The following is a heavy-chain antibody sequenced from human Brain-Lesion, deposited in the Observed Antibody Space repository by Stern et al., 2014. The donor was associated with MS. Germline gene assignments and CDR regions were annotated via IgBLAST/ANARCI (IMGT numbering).Heavy chain of an antibody. Sequence: QVQLQESGPGLVKPSETLSLTCTVSGGSISSSTYYWAWLRQPPGKGLEWIGNIYYSGITYYHPPLKSRVTISVEVPKNHFSLKLRSVTAADPAIYYCARHDSVPRPSQLYSARDRGPGYFYYWGQGTLVTVSS. CDR3: ARHDSVPRPSQLYSARDRGPGYFYY. J-gene: IGHJ4*02. CDR2: IYYSGIT. D-gene: IGHD1-26*01. V-gene: IGHV4-39*01. CDR1: GGSISSSTYY.